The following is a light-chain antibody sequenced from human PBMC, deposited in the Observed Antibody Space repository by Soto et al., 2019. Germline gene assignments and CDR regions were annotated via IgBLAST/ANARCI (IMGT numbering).Light chain of an antibody. CDR1: QSISSW. CDR2: DAS. CDR3: QQYNSYSFT. J-gene: IGKJ4*01. Sequence: DIRMTQSPSTLSASVGDRVTITCRASQSISSWLAWYQQKPGKAPKLLIYDASSLESGVPSRFSGSGSGTEFTLTISSLQPDDFATYYCQQYNSYSFTFGGGTKVEIK. V-gene: IGKV1-5*01.